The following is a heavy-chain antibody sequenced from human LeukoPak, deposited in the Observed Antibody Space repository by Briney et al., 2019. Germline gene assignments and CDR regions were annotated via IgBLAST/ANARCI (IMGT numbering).Heavy chain of an antibody. CDR3: AKDAARWFGEFRLDY. CDR2: IRYDGSNK. D-gene: IGHD3-10*01. Sequence: GGSLRLSCAASGFTFSSYGMHWVRQAPGKGLEWVTFIRYDGSNKYYADSVKGRFTISRDNSKNTLYLQMNSLRAEDTAVYYCAKDAARWFGEFRLDYWGQGTLVTVSS. J-gene: IGHJ4*02. CDR1: GFTFSSYG. V-gene: IGHV3-30*02.